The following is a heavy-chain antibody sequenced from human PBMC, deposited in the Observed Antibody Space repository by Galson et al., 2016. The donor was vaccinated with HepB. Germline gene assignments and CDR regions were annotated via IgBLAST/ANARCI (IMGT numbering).Heavy chain of an antibody. V-gene: IGHV3-23*01. J-gene: IGHJ4*02. D-gene: IGHD5-12*01. CDR3: ARTYDRGYSGYGPPFDY. CDR1: GFTFSRYS. CDR2: ITGSGDST. Sequence: SLRLSCAASGFTFSRYSMTWVRQAPGKGLAWVSSITGSGDSTYYADSVKGRFTLSRDNSKNTVYLLMNSLRAEDTAVYYCARTYDRGYSGYGPPFDYWGQGTLVTVSS.